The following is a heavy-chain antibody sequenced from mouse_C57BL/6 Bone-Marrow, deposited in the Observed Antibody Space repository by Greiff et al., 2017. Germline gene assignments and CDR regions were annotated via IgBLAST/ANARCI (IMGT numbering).Heavy chain of an antibody. CDR2: IDPENGDT. V-gene: IGHV14-4*02. CDR1: GFNIKDYY. Sequence: VQLQQSGAELVRSGASVKLSCTASGFNIKDYYMHWVKQRPEQGLEWIGWIDPENGDTEYAPKFQGKATLTADTSSSTAYLQLSSLTSEDTAVYYCNGNFAHWGQGTLVTVSA. CDR3: NGNFAH. D-gene: IGHD2-1*01. J-gene: IGHJ3*01.